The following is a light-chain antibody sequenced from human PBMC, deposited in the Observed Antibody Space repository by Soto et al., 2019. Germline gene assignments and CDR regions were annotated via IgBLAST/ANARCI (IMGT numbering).Light chain of an antibody. CDR3: QQRSNWVT. CDR2: DAS. CDR1: QSVSSY. Sequence: EIVLTHSPATLSLSPGERATLSGRASQSVSSYLAWYQQKPGQAPRLLIYDASNRATGIPARFSGSGSGTDFTLTFSSLEPEDFAVYYCQQRSNWVTFGQGTRLEIK. V-gene: IGKV3-11*01. J-gene: IGKJ5*01.